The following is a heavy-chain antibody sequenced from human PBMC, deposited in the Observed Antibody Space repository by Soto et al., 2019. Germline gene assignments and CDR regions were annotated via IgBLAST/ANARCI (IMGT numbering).Heavy chain of an antibody. Sequence: PSETLSLTCTVSDGSISSGGYYWSWIRQHPGKGLEWIGYIYYSGSTYYNPSLKSRVTISVDTSKNQFSLKLSSVTAADTAVYYCARATGPVVAATRLYYYGMDVWGQGTTVTVSS. V-gene: IGHV4-31*03. CDR2: IYYSGST. D-gene: IGHD2-15*01. J-gene: IGHJ6*02. CDR3: ARATGPVVAATRLYYYGMDV. CDR1: DGSISSGGYY.